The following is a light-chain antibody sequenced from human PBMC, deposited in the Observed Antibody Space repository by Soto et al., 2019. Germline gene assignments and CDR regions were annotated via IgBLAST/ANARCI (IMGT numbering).Light chain of an antibody. CDR3: SSYTRTTLVV. CDR2: EVS. Sequence: QSVLTQPASVSGSPGQSITISCTGSSSDVGGYNYVSWYQQHPGKAPKLMIYEVSNRPPGVSNRFSGSKSGNTASLTISGLQAEDEADYYCSSYTRTTLVVFGGGTKLTVL. J-gene: IGLJ2*01. CDR1: SSDVGGYNY. V-gene: IGLV2-14*01.